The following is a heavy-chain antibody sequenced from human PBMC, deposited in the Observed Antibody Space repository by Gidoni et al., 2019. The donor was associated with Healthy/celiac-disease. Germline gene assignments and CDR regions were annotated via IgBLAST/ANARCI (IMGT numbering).Heavy chain of an antibody. CDR2: IRSKAYGATT. D-gene: IGHD3-10*01. V-gene: IGHV3-49*03. CDR1: GFTFGDYA. J-gene: IGHJ4*02. Sequence: EVQLVESGGGLVQPGRSLRLSCTASGFTFGDYAMSWFRQAPGKGLEWVGFIRSKAYGATTEYAASVKGRFTISRDDSKSIAYLQMNSLKTEDTAVYYCTRSDYGEYYFDYWGQGTLVTVSS. CDR3: TRSDYGEYYFDY.